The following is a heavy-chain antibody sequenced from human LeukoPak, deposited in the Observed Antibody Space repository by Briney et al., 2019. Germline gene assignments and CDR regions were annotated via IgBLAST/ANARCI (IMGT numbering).Heavy chain of an antibody. CDR2: IIPIFGTA. V-gene: IGHV1-69*01. Sequence: SVKVSCKASGGTSSSYAISWVRQAPGQGLEWMGGIIPIFGTANYAQEFQGRVTITADESTSTAYMELSSLRSEDTAVYYCAREKQLVLGAFDIWGQGTMVTVSS. J-gene: IGHJ3*02. CDR3: AREKQLVLGAFDI. D-gene: IGHD6-13*01. CDR1: GGTSSSYA.